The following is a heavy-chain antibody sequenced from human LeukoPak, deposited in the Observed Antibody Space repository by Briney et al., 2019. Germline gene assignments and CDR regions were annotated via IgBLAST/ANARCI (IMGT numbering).Heavy chain of an antibody. V-gene: IGHV3-48*01. Sequence: GGSLRLSCAASGFTFNDHGMSWVRQAPGGGLEWISYISGGSRSIYYTDSVKGRFTISRDNAKDSLYLQMNSLRAEDTAVYYCARDEGYSGYDYPFDYWGQGTLVTVSS. CDR3: ARDEGYSGYDYPFDY. CDR1: GFTFNDHG. J-gene: IGHJ4*02. CDR2: ISGGSRSI. D-gene: IGHD5-12*01.